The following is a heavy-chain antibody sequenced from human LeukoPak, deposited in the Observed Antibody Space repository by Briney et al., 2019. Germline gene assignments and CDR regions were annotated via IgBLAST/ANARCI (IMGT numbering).Heavy chain of an antibody. CDR1: GSTFSDYY. J-gene: IGHJ4*02. Sequence: GGSLRLSCAASGSTFSDYYMSWIRQAPGKGLEWVSYISSSGSTIYYADSVKGRFTISRDNAKNSLYLQMNSLRVEDTAVYYCKSGGAAPGSFDNWGQGTLVTVSS. CDR3: KSGGAAPGSFDN. D-gene: IGHD6-13*01. V-gene: IGHV3-11*04. CDR2: ISSSGSTI.